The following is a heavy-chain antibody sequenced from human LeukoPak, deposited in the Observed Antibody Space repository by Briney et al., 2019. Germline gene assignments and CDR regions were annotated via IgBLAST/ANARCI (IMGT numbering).Heavy chain of an antibody. D-gene: IGHD3/OR15-3a*01. CDR1: GVSISSSNSY. J-gene: IGHJ4*02. Sequence: SETLSLTCTVSGVSISSSNSYWGWIRQPPGKGLEGIGSIYYTGNTYYNASLKSRVSVSIDTSKTQISLRLTSVTATDTAIYYCARQTGSGLFILPGGQGTLVTVSS. V-gene: IGHV4-39*01. CDR2: IYYTGNT. CDR3: ARQTGSGLFILP.